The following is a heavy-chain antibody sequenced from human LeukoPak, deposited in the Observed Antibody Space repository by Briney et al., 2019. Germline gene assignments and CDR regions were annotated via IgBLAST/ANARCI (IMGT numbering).Heavy chain of an antibody. V-gene: IGHV1-2*02. CDR3: ARGPHIAAAGTGPQTY. Sequence: GASVKVSCNTSGYTFTGYYLHWVRQAPGQGLEWMGWINPDSGATDYAKRFQGRVTMTRDTSISTAYMELNSLTSDDTAVYFCARGPHIAAAGTGPQTYWGQGTLVTVSS. D-gene: IGHD6-13*01. CDR2: INPDSGAT. CDR1: GYTFTGYY. J-gene: IGHJ4*02.